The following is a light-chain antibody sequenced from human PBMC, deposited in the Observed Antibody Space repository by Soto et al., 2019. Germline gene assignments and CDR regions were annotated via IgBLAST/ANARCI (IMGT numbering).Light chain of an antibody. CDR3: HSYDSSLSAVV. J-gene: IGLJ2*01. Sequence: QSVLTQPPSVSGAPGQRVTISCTGSSSNIGAGYDVHWYQQLPGTAPKLLIYVNSNRPSGVPDRFSGSKSGTSASLAITGLQADDEADYYSHSYDSSLSAVVFGEGTKATVL. V-gene: IGLV1-40*01. CDR1: SSNIGAGYD. CDR2: VNS.